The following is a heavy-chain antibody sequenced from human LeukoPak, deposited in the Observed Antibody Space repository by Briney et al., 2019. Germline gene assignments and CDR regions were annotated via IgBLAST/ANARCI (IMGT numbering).Heavy chain of an antibody. CDR3: ASSFSVTTPFFDY. J-gene: IGHJ4*02. D-gene: IGHD4-17*01. V-gene: IGHV3-48*03. Sequence: PGGSLRLSCAASGFTFSSYEMNWVRQAPGKGLEWVSYISSSGSTIYYADSVKGRFTISRDNAKNSLYLQMNSLRAEDTAVYYCASSFSVTTPFFDYWDQGTLVTVSS. CDR1: GFTFSSYE. CDR2: ISSSGSTI.